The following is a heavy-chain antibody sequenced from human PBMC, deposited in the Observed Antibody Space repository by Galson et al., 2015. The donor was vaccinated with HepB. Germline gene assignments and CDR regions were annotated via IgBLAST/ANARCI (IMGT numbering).Heavy chain of an antibody. V-gene: IGHV3-30*18. CDR3: AKDQGSSAFDI. J-gene: IGHJ3*02. CDR1: GFTFGSYG. Sequence: SLRLSCAASGFTFGSYGMHWVRQAPGKGLEWVAVISYDGSNKYYADSVKGRFTISRDNSKNTLYLQMNSLRAEDTAVYYCAKDQGSSAFDIWGQGTMVTVSS. D-gene: IGHD2-2*01. CDR2: ISYDGSNK.